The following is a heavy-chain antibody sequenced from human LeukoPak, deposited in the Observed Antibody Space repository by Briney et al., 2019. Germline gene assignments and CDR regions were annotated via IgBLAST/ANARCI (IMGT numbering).Heavy chain of an antibody. J-gene: IGHJ6*03. Sequence: GGSLRLSCAASGFAFSSYGMHWVRQAPGKGLEWVAVISYDGSNKYYADSVKGRFTISRDNAKNSLYLQMNSLRAEDTAVYYCARHVWLQLPLMDVWGKGTTVTVSS. CDR2: ISYDGSNK. V-gene: IGHV3-30*03. D-gene: IGHD5-24*01. CDR3: ARHVWLQLPLMDV. CDR1: GFAFSSYG.